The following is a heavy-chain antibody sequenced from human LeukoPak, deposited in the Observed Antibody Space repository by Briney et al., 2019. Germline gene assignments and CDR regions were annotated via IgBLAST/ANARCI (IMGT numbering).Heavy chain of an antibody. CDR3: TREARVGNWFDP. Sequence: ASVKVSCRASGYTFTDYYIHWVRQAPGQGLEWKGWINPDNGGTNYVQKFQGRVTMTRDTSIRTVYMDLSRLRSDDTAVFYCTREARVGNWFDPWGQGTQVTVSS. CDR2: INPDNGGT. CDR1: GYTFTDYY. D-gene: IGHD2-2*01. J-gene: IGHJ5*02. V-gene: IGHV1-2*02.